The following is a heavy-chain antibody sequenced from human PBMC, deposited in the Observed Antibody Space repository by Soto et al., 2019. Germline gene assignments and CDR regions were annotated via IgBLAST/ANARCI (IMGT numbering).Heavy chain of an antibody. J-gene: IGHJ4*02. D-gene: IGHD7-27*01. CDR1: GGSISNHY. V-gene: IGHV4-59*11. Sequence: QVQLQESGPGLVKPSETLSLTRSVSGGSISNHYWSWIRQPPGKGLEWIGYIYYNGNTNYNPSLKSLVTMSVDTSRNQISLKLTTVTAADTAVYYCTRANWYSEYWGQGTLVTVSS. CDR2: IYYNGNT. CDR3: TRANWYSEY.